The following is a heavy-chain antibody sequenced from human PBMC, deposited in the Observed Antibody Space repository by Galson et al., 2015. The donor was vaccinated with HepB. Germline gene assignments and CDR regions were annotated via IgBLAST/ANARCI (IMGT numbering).Heavy chain of an antibody. V-gene: IGHV1-46*01. CDR1: GYTFTNYY. D-gene: IGHD2-15*01. CDR2: VDPSGDRT. Sequence: SVKVSCKASGYTFTNYYIHWVRQAPGQGLECMGIVDPSGDRTTYAQQFQGRVTMTSDTSTSTVYMDLSSLRSDDTAVYYCARGGCRGSSCHYDYWGQGALVTVSS. CDR3: ARGGCRGSSCHYDY. J-gene: IGHJ4*02.